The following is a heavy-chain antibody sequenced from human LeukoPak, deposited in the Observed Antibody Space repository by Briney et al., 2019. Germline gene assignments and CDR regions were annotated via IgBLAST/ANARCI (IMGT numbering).Heavy chain of an antibody. Sequence: SETLSLTCAVSGGSISSSNWWSWVRQPPGKGLEWIGEIYHSGSTNYNPSLKSRVTISVDKSKNQFSLKLSSVTAADTAVYYCASGTSIAAAGPTYYYYYYMDVWGKGTTVTVSS. J-gene: IGHJ6*03. V-gene: IGHV4-4*02. CDR3: ASGTSIAAAGPTYYYYYYMDV. CDR2: IYHSGST. CDR1: GGSISSSNW. D-gene: IGHD6-13*01.